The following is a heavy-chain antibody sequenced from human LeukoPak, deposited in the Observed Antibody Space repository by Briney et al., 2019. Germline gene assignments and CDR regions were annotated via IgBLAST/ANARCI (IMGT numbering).Heavy chain of an antibody. CDR2: ISSSSSYI. V-gene: IGHV3-21*01. J-gene: IGHJ3*02. CDR1: GFTFSSYS. Sequence: GGSLRLSCAASGFTFSSYSMNWVRQAPGKGLGWVSSISSSSSYIYYADSVKGRFTISRDNAKNSLYLQMNSLRAEDTAVYYCARDNSMPHGAFYIWGQGTMVTVSS. CDR3: ARDNSMPHGAFYI. D-gene: IGHD4-23*01.